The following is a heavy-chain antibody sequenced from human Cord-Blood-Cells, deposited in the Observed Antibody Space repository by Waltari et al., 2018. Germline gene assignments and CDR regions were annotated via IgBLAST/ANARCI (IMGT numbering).Heavy chain of an antibody. J-gene: IGHJ3*02. Sequence: QVQLVQSGAEVKKPGASVKVSCKASGYTFTSSGISWVRQAPGQGLEWMGWISAYNGNTNYAQKLQGRVTMTTDTSTSTAYMELRSLRSDDTAVYYCARAPPYCTNGVCYDAFDIWGQGTMVTVSS. CDR1: GYTFTSSG. CDR3: ARAPPYCTNGVCYDAFDI. D-gene: IGHD2-8*01. V-gene: IGHV1-18*01. CDR2: ISAYNGNT.